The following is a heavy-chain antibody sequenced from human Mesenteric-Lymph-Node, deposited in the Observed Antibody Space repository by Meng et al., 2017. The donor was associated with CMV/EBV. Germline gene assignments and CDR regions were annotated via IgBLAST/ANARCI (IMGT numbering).Heavy chain of an antibody. Sequence: GGSLRLSCAASGFTFSSYHMNWVRQAPGKGLEWVGFIRTKAYGGTTDYAAPVKGRFTISRDDSKNTLYLQMNSLKTEDTAVYYCTTDSEYSSSWAAFDYWGQGTLVTVSS. J-gene: IGHJ4*02. V-gene: IGHV3-15*01. CDR2: IRTKAYGGTT. CDR3: TTDSEYSSSWAAFDY. CDR1: GFTFSSYH. D-gene: IGHD6-6*01.